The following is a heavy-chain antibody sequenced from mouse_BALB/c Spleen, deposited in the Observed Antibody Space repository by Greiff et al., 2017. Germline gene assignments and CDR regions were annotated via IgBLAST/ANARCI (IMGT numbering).Heavy chain of an antibody. D-gene: IGHD4-1*01. CDR3: ASWDGDYFDY. CDR1: GYTFTDYN. Sequence: VQLQQPGAELVRPGASVKLSCKASGYTFTDYNMHWVKQSHGKSLEWIGYIYPYNGGTGYNQKFKSKATLTVDNSSSTAYMELRSLTSEDSAVYYCASWDGDYFDYWGQGTTLTVSS. J-gene: IGHJ2*01. CDR2: IYPYNGGT. V-gene: IGHV1S29*02.